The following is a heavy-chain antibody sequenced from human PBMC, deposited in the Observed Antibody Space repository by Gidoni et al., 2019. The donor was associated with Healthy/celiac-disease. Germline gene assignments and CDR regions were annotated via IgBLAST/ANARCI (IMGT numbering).Heavy chain of an antibody. Sequence: QVQLVESGGGVVQPGRSLRLSCAASGFTFSSYGMHWVRQAPGKGLEWVAVLWYDGSNKYYADSVKGRFTISRDNSKNTLYLQMNSLRAEDTAVYYCARDQSRGGGMAFDIWGQGTMVTVSS. V-gene: IGHV3-33*01. CDR1: GFTFSSYG. CDR3: ARDQSRGGGMAFDI. CDR2: LWYDGSNK. D-gene: IGHD6-19*01. J-gene: IGHJ3*02.